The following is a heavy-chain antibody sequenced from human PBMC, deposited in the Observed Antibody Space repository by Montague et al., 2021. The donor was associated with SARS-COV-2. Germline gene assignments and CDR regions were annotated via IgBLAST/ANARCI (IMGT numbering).Heavy chain of an antibody. CDR3: ARGSYGPDALDT. D-gene: IGHD5-18*01. Sequence: ETLSLTCTVSDGSISSYYWSWIRQPPGKGLEWIGYIYYSGSTNYNPSLKSRVTISLDTSKNQFSLKLNSVTAADTAVYYCARGSYGPDALDTWGQGTMVTVSS. CDR1: DGSISSYY. J-gene: IGHJ3*02. CDR2: IYYSGST. V-gene: IGHV4-59*01.